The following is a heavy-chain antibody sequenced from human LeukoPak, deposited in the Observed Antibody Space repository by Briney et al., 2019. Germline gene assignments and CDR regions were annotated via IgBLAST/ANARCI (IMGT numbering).Heavy chain of an antibody. J-gene: IGHJ4*02. V-gene: IGHV3-74*01. CDR3: AREYGGYVRYFDY. CDR1: GFTFSSYW. CDR2: INSDGSST. D-gene: IGHD5-12*01. Sequence: GASLRLSCAASGFTFSSYWMHWVRQAPGKGLVWVSRINSDGSSTSYADSVKGRFTISRDNAKNTLYLQMNSLRAEDTAVYYCAREYGGYVRYFDYWGQGTLVTVYS.